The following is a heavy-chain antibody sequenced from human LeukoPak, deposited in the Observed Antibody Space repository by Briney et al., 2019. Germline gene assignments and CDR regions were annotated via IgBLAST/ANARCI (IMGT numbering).Heavy chain of an antibody. J-gene: IGHJ4*02. CDR2: IYYSGGS. D-gene: IGHD5-24*01. CDR1: GGSSNNGGYY. CDR3: ARNRDGSHSFDS. Sequence: PSETLSLTCTVSGGSSNNGGYYWGWIRQHPGKGLEWIGYIYYSGGSYYNPSLRRRVTRSVDTSKNDFSLKLSSVTAADTAVYYCARNRDGSHSFDSWGPGTLVTASS. V-gene: IGHV4-31*03.